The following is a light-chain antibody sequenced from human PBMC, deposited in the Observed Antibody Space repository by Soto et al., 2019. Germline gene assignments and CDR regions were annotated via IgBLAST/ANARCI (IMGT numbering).Light chain of an antibody. CDR3: QHYGGSPPVT. V-gene: IGKV3-20*01. CDR2: GAS. J-gene: IGKJ2*01. CDR1: QSISSRY. Sequence: EIVLTQSPGTLSLSPGERATLSCRASQSISSRYLAWYQQKPGLAPRLLIYGASSRATGIPDRFSGSGSGADFTLTISRLEPEDFAVYYCQHYGGSPPVTFGQGTKLEI.